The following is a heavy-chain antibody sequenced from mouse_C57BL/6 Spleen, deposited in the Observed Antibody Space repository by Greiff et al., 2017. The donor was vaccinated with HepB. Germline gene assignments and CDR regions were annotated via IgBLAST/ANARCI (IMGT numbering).Heavy chain of an antibody. Sequence: QVQLQQPGAELVKPGASVKLSCKASGYTFTSYWMQWVKQRPGQGLEWIGEIDPSDSYTNYNQKFKGKATLTIDTSSSTAYMQLSSLTSEDSAVYYCARSESYGLDYWGQGTTLTVSS. CDR1: GYTFTSYW. CDR3: ARSESYGLDY. CDR2: IDPSDSYT. D-gene: IGHD2-12*01. V-gene: IGHV1-50*01. J-gene: IGHJ2*01.